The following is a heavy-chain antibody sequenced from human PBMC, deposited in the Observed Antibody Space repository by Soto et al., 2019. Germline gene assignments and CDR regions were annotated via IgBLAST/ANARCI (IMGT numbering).Heavy chain of an antibody. Sequence: GGSLRLSCAASGFTFSSYAMSWVRQAPGKGLEWVSAISGSGGSTYYADSVKGRFTISRDNSKNTLYLQMNSLRAEDTAVYYWAKAKSGTGYCSSTSCYLNWFDPWGQGTLVTVSS. J-gene: IGHJ5*02. D-gene: IGHD2-2*01. CDR3: AKAKSGTGYCSSTSCYLNWFDP. V-gene: IGHV3-23*01. CDR2: ISGSGGST. CDR1: GFTFSSYA.